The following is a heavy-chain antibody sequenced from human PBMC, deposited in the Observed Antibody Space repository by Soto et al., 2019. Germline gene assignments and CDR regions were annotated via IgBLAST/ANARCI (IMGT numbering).Heavy chain of an antibody. CDR2: IYYSGST. J-gene: IGHJ6*02. CDR3: ARWLLTGYYKGTYYYYGMDV. V-gene: IGHV4-30-4*02. Sequence: SETLSLTCTVSGGSISSGDYYWSWIRQPPGKGLEWIGYIYYSGSTYYSPSLKSRVTISVDTSKNQFSLKLSSVTAADTAVYYCARWLLTGYYKGTYYYYGMDVWGQGTTVTVSS. CDR1: GGSISSGDYY. D-gene: IGHD3-9*01.